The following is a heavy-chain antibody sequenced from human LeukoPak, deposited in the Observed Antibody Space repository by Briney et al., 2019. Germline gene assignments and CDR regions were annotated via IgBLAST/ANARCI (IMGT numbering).Heavy chain of an antibody. D-gene: IGHD1-26*01. CDR1: GYTFTGYY. V-gene: IGHV1-2*02. CDR2: INPNSGGT. J-gene: IGHJ4*02. Sequence: ASVKVSCKASGYTFTGYYMHWVRQAPGQGLEWMGWINPNSGGTNYAQKFQGGVTMTRDTSISTAYMELSRLRSDDTAVYYCARDSGSYRGGNDYWGQGTLVTVSS. CDR3: ARDSGSYRGGNDY.